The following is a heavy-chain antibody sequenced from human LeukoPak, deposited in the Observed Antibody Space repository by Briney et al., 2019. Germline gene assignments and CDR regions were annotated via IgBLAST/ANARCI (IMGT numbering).Heavy chain of an antibody. CDR1: GFTFSNYA. CDR3: AKAYSSSWPGADNWFDP. Sequence: AGGSLRLSCAASGFTFSNYAMSWVRQAPGKGLEWVSAVSGSGGSTHYADPVKGRVTISRDNSKNTLYLQMNSLRAEDTAVYYCAKAYSSSWPGADNWFDPWGQGTLVTVSS. CDR2: VSGSGGST. V-gene: IGHV3-23*01. D-gene: IGHD6-13*01. J-gene: IGHJ5*02.